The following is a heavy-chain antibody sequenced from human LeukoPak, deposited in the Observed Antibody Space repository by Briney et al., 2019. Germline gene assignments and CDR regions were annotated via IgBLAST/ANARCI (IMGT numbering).Heavy chain of an antibody. J-gene: IGHJ5*02. V-gene: IGHV4-59*12. CDR2: IYYSGST. CDR3: ASKRYYYGSGSYFT. Sequence: SETLSLTCTVSGGSISSYYWSWIRQPPGKGLEWIGYIYYSGSTNYNPSLKSRVTISVDTSKNQFSLKLSSVTAADTAVYYCASKRYYYGSGSYFTWGQGTLVTVSS. D-gene: IGHD3-10*01. CDR1: GGSISSYY.